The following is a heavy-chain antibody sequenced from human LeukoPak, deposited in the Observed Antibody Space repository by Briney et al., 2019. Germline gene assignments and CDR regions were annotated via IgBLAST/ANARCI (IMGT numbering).Heavy chain of an antibody. D-gene: IGHD2-15*01. Sequence: GGSLRLSCAASTFTFTTHVMGWVRQAPGEGLEWVSVISASGDRTYYADSVKGRFTISRDNSKNTLYLQMDSLRAEDTAVYYCAKDVNDSQGAFDIWGQGTMVTVSS. CDR2: ISASGDRT. CDR3: AKDVNDSQGAFDI. CDR1: TFTFTTHV. J-gene: IGHJ3*02. V-gene: IGHV3-23*01.